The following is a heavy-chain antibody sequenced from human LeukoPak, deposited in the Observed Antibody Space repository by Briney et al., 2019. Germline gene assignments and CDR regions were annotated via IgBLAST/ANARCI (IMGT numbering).Heavy chain of an antibody. J-gene: IGHJ4*02. CDR2: ILSDGSKE. D-gene: IGHD3-22*01. CDR1: GFNFRKYG. Sequence: GSVRLFWAAAGFNFRKYGMHWVRQASGKGLGWVAVILSDGSKEFYKDSVKGRFTTSRDNSKNTLLLQMNSLRAEDTAVYYCVRDDDRPDNGLDHWGQGTLVNVSS. V-gene: IGHV3-33*01. CDR3: VRDDDRPDNGLDH.